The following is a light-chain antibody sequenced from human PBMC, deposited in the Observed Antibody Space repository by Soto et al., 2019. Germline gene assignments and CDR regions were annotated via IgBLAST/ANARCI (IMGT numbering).Light chain of an antibody. V-gene: IGLV2-14*01. Sequence: HSAPTQPAAVSGSPGQSIAISCTATRSDVGGCNYVPWYQQHPGEAPKLMIYAISNRPSGVSNRFSGSKSGTTASLTISGPQAEDEADYYCSSYTSSSLYVFGTGTKVTVL. CDR1: RSDVGGCNY. J-gene: IGLJ1*01. CDR3: SSYTSSSLYV. CDR2: AIS.